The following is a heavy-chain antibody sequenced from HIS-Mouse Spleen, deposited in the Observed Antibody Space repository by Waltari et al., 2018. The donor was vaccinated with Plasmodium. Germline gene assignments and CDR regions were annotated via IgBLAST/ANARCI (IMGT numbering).Heavy chain of an antibody. D-gene: IGHD1-7*01. CDR2: IYYSGGT. J-gene: IGHJ4*02. V-gene: IGHV4-39*07. Sequence: QLQLQESGPGLVKPSETLSLTCTVSGGSISSSSYYWGWIRQPPGKGLEWIGSIYYSGGTYSNPSPKRRITRSVDPSKNQFSLKLSSVTAADTAVYYCARDRITGTSYVDYWGQGTLVTVSS. CDR1: GGSISSSSYY. CDR3: ARDRITGTSYVDY.